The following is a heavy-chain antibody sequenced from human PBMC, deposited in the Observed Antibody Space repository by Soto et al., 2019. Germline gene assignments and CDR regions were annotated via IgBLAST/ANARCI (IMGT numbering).Heavy chain of an antibody. Sequence: GGSLRLSCAAFGLTLSTSSMNWVRQAPGRGLEWISYIRRHTSVTAYADSVKGRFTISRDSAKNSLYLQMDNLRVEDTAVYYCAKSSYCSSTSCYDPNNWFDPWGQGTLVTVSS. CDR2: IRRHTSVT. CDR3: AKSSYCSSTSCYDPNNWFDP. J-gene: IGHJ5*02. D-gene: IGHD2-2*01. CDR1: GLTLSTSS. V-gene: IGHV3-48*01.